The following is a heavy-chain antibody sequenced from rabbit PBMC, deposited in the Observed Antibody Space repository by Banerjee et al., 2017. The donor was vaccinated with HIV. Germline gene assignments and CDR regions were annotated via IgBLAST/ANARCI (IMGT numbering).Heavy chain of an antibody. Sequence: QEQLVESGGGLVQPEGSLTLTCTASGFSFSSGYYMCWVRQAPGKGLEWIGCIYAGSSGSTYYASWAKGRFTISKTSSTTVTLQMTSLTVADTATYFCARSNAFATNDAFDPWGQGTLVTVS. CDR1: GFSFSSGYY. V-gene: IGHV1S45*01. J-gene: IGHJ2*01. CDR3: ARSNAFATNDAFDP. D-gene: IGHD6-1*01. CDR2: IYAGSSGST.